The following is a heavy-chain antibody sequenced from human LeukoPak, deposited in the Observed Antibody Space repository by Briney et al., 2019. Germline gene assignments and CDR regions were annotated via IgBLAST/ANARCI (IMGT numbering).Heavy chain of an antibody. V-gene: IGHV1-46*01. CDR2: INPTSGDT. CDR3: ARYGFSSVWQGGWHAFDI. J-gene: IGHJ3*02. Sequence: ASVKVSCKASGYTFTSYYVHWVRQAPGQGLEWMGIINPTSGDTDYAQNFQGRVTMTRSMSTSTVYMELSSLRSEDTAVYYCARYGFSSVWQGGWHAFDIWGLGTMVTVSS. D-gene: IGHD6-25*01. CDR1: GYTFTSYY.